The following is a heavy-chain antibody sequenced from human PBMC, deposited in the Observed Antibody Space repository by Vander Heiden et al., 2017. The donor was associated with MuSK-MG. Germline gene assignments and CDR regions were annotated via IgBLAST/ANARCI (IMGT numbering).Heavy chain of an antibody. CDR3: AKDDWEFPKNYFDC. J-gene: IGHJ4*02. CDR2: ISGSGGSV. CDR1: AFAFKTYA. Sequence: EGQLLESGGGSVQPGGSLRLSCAASAFAFKTYAMSWVRQAPGKGLEWGSGISGSGGSVYYADSVKGRFTISRDNSKNTLYLDLSSLRAEDTAVYYCAKDDWEFPKNYFDCWGQGTLVSVSS. V-gene: IGHV3-23*01. D-gene: IGHD3-10*01.